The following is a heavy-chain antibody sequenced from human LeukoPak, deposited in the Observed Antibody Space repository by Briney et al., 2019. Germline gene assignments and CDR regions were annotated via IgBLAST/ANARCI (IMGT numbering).Heavy chain of an antibody. J-gene: IGHJ4*02. CDR1: GFTFDDYA. CDR2: ITWNSGIK. Sequence: PGRSLRLSCTASGFTFDDYAMHWVRQVPGKGLEWVSGITWNSGIKGYAASVKGRFTISRDNAKNSLYLQMNSLRAEDTAVYYCAREGIGGDCPVIDYWGQGTLVTVSS. D-gene: IGHD2-21*02. V-gene: IGHV3-9*01. CDR3: AREGIGGDCPVIDY.